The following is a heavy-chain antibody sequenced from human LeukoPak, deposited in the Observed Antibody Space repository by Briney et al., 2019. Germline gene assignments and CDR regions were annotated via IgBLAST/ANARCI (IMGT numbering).Heavy chain of an antibody. CDR1: GFTFSSYG. Sequence: GGSLRLSCAASGFTFSSYGMNWVRQAPGKGLEWVAFIRYDGSNKYYADSVKGRFTISRDNSKNTLYLQMNSLRAEDTAVYYCAKQVWFGELSIDYWGQGTLVTVSS. CDR2: IRYDGSNK. CDR3: AKQVWFGELSIDY. D-gene: IGHD3-10*01. J-gene: IGHJ4*02. V-gene: IGHV3-30*02.